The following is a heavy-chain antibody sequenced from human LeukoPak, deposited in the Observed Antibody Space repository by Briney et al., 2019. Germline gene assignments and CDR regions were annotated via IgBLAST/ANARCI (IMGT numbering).Heavy chain of an antibody. CDR1: GGSFSSYY. V-gene: IGHV4-34*01. Sequence: PSETLSLTCAVYGGSFSSYYWGWIRQPPGKGLEWIGDINNSGGTNYNPSLKSRVTISVDTSKNQFSLMLSSVTAADTAVYYCARGLNWNDYYYYMDVWGKGTTVTVSS. J-gene: IGHJ6*03. CDR2: INNSGGT. CDR3: ARGLNWNDYYYYMDV. D-gene: IGHD1-1*01.